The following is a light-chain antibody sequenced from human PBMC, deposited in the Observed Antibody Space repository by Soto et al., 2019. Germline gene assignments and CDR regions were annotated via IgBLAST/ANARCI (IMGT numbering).Light chain of an antibody. CDR1: QSVSSSY. CDR2: GAS. CDR3: QQYGSSRT. V-gene: IGKV3-20*01. Sequence: EIVLTQSPGTLSLSPGERATLSCRASQSVSSSYLAWYQQKPGQAPRLLIHGASSRATGIPDRFSGSGSGTYFTLTISRLEPEDFGVYYCQQYGSSRTFGQGTKVEIK. J-gene: IGKJ1*01.